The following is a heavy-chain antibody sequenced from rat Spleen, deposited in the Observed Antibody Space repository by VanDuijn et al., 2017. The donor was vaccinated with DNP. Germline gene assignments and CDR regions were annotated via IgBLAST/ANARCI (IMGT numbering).Heavy chain of an antibody. Sequence: EVQLVESGGDLVQPGRSLTLSCAGSGFTFSDYNMAWVRQAPRKGLEWVAYIRYDGGSTKYGDSVKGRFTISRDNAKSTLYLQMNSLRSEDMATYYCIRWNSGHFDYWGQGVMVTVSS. CDR3: IRWNSGHFDY. D-gene: IGHD4-3*01. CDR1: GFTFSDYN. V-gene: IGHV5-22*01. CDR2: IRYDGGST. J-gene: IGHJ2*01.